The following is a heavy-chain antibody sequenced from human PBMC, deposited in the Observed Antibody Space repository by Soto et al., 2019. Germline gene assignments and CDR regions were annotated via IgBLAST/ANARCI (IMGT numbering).Heavy chain of an antibody. Sequence: QVQLVQSGAEVKKPGASVKVSCKASGYTFISYDINWVRQATGQGLEWMGRLNPNSGNTVYAQKFHGIVTVTRNTSITTAYMELSSLRSDDTAVYYCARGLRCRTSTSPALWSVSYYYKMEVWGEGTTVTVSS. CDR2: LNPNSGNT. CDR1: GYTFISYD. D-gene: IGHD2-2*01. J-gene: IGHJ6*03. V-gene: IGHV1-8*01. CDR3: ARGLRCRTSTSPALWSVSYYYKMEV.